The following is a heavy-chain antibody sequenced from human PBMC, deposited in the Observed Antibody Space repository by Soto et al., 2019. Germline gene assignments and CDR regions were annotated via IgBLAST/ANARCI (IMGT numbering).Heavy chain of an antibody. CDR3: ALRSMAVVPEY. V-gene: IGHV4-59*01. D-gene: IGHD3-22*01. Sequence: QVQLQESGPGLVKPSESLSLTCAVSGDSISTYYCMWIRQPPGKGLESIGYLYYGRSANYNPSLKSRVTLSVDTSTNQCSLTLSSMTAADTAVYYCALRSMAVVPEYWGQGTLVTVSS. CDR2: LYYGRSA. J-gene: IGHJ4*02. CDR1: GDSISTYY.